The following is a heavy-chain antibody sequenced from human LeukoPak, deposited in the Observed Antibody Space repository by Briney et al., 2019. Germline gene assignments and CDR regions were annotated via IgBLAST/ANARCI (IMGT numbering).Heavy chain of an antibody. V-gene: IGHV3-20*04. Sequence: GGSLRLSCAASGFTFDDYGMSWVRQGPGKGLDWVSAINWNGDSTGYADSERGRFTISRDNAKNSLYLQMNSLRAEDTALYYCARCSRSSTDCYSEFDIWGQGTMVTVSS. CDR2: INWNGDST. J-gene: IGHJ3*02. CDR3: ARCSRSSTDCYSEFDI. CDR1: GFTFDDYG. D-gene: IGHD2-2*02.